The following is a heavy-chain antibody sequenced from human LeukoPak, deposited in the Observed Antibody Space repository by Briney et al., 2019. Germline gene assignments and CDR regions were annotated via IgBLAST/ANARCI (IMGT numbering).Heavy chain of an antibody. CDR2: ISSSSSYI. V-gene: IGHV3-21*01. J-gene: IGHJ4*02. CDR1: GFTFSSYE. CDR3: ARGAHYYDSSGYFDY. Sequence: GGSLRLSCAASGFTFSSYEMNWVRQAPGKGLEWVSSISSSSSYIYYADSVKGRFTISRDNAKNSLYLQMNSLRAEDTAVYYCARGAHYYDSSGYFDYWGQGTLVTVSS. D-gene: IGHD3-22*01.